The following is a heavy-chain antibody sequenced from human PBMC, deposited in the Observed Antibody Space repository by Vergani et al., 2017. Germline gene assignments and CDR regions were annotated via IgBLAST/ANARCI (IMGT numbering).Heavy chain of an antibody. V-gene: IGHV3-23*01. J-gene: IGHJ6*03. Sequence: EVRLLESGGGLVQPGGSLRLSCAASGFTFSSYAMSWVRQAPGKGLEWVSAISGSGGSTYYADSVKGRFTISRDNSKNTLYLQMNSLRAEDTAVYYCAKDGGYDSMYYYYYMDVWGKGTTVTVSS. CDR1: GFTFSSYA. CDR2: ISGSGGST. D-gene: IGHD5-12*01. CDR3: AKDGGYDSMYYYYYMDV.